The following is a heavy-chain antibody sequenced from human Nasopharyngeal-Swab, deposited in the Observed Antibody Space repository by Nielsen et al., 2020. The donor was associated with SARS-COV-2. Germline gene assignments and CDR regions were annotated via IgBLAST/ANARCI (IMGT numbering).Heavy chain of an antibody. D-gene: IGHD2-21*02. CDR1: GGSIGSSSYY. CDR2: IYYSGNT. Sequence: SETLSLTCTVSGGSIGSSSYYWGWIRQPPGKGLEWLGIIYYSGNTYYNPSLKSRVTISVDTSKNQLSLKLSSVTAADTAVYYCARGQATGLVVVTSSGYFDLWGRGTLVTVSS. J-gene: IGHJ2*01. V-gene: IGHV4-39*01. CDR3: ARGQATGLVVVTSSGYFDL.